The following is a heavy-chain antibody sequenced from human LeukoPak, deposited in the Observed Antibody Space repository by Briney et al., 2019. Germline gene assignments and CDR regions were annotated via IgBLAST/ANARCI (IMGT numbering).Heavy chain of an antibody. J-gene: IGHJ4*02. CDR1: GFTFSSYW. Sequence: QTGGSLRLSCAASGFTFSSYWMSWVRQAPGKGLEWVANIKQDGSEKYYVDSVKGRFTISRDNAKNSLYLQMNSLRAEDTAVYYCVRDIGDILTGYPSPGFDYWGQGTLVTVSS. CDR3: VRDIGDILTGYPSPGFDY. D-gene: IGHD3-9*01. V-gene: IGHV3-7*01. CDR2: IKQDGSEK.